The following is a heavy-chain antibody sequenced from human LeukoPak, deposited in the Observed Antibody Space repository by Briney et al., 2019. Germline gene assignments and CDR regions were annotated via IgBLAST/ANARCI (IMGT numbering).Heavy chain of an antibody. J-gene: IGHJ4*02. CDR2: ISSSSSYI. V-gene: IGHV3-21*01. Sequence: GGSLRLSCAASGFTFSSYSMNWVRQAPGKGLEWVSSISSSSSYIYYADPVKGRFTISRDNAKNSLYLQMNSLRAEDTAVYYCARGQCSGGSCYFDYWGQGTLVTVSS. CDR1: GFTFSSYS. D-gene: IGHD2-15*01. CDR3: ARGQCSGGSCYFDY.